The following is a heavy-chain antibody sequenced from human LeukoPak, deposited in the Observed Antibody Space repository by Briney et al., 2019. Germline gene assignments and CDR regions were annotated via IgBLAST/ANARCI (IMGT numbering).Heavy chain of an antibody. CDR1: GFTFSSYS. V-gene: IGHV3-23*01. CDR3: ARGLATAAAY. CDR2: ISGSGGST. Sequence: GGSLRLSCAASGFTFSSYSMNWVRQAPGKGLEWVSAISGSGGSTYYADSVKGRFTISRDNSKNTLYLQMNSLRAEDTALYYCARGLATAAAYWGQGTLVTVSS. D-gene: IGHD6-13*01. J-gene: IGHJ4*02.